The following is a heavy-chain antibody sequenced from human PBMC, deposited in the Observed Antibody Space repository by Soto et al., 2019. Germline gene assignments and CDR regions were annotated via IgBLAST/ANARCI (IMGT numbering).Heavy chain of an antibody. J-gene: IGHJ4*02. CDR2: IYYSGST. D-gene: IGHD3-10*01. CDR3: ARLYGSGRNVKRYYFDY. V-gene: IGHV4-39*01. Sequence: PSETLSLTCTVSGGSISSSSYYWGWIRQPPGKGLEWIGSIYYSGSTYYNPSLKSRVTISVDTSKNQFSLKLSSVTAADTAVYYCARLYGSGRNVKRYYFDYWGQGTLVTVSS. CDR1: GGSISSSSYY.